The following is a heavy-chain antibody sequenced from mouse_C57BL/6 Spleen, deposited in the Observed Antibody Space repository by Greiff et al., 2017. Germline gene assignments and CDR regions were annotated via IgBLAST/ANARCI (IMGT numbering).Heavy chain of an antibody. J-gene: IGHJ1*03. CDR3: ARRGIYDYDEYFDV. D-gene: IGHD2-4*01. Sequence: QVQLKQSGAELVKPGASVKLSCKASGYTFTSYWMHWVKQRPGQGLEWIGMIHPNSGSTNYNEKFKSKATLPVDKSSSTAYMQLSSLTSEDSAVYYCARRGIYDYDEYFDVWGTGTTVTVSS. CDR1: GYTFTSYW. CDR2: IHPNSGST. V-gene: IGHV1-64*01.